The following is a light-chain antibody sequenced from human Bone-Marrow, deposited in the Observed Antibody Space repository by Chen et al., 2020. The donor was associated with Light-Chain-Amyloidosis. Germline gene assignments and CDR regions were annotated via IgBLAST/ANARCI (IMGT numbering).Light chain of an antibody. CDR3: QQSYSTPPVT. CDR1: QSISSY. CDR2: AAS. J-gene: IGKJ4*01. Sequence: DIQMTQSPSSLSASVGDRVTITCRASQSISSYLNWYQQKPGKAPKLLIYAASSLQSGVPSRFSGSGSGTDFTLTISSLQPEDFATYYCQQSYSTPPVTVGGGTKVEI. V-gene: IGKV1-39*01.